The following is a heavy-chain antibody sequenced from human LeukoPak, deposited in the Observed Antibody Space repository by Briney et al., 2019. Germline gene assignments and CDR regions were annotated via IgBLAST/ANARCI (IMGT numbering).Heavy chain of an antibody. CDR1: GYSISSGYY. Sequence: SETLSLTCAVSGYSISSGYYWGWIRQPPGKGLEWIGSIYHSGSTYYNPSPKSRVTISVDTSKNQFSLKLSSVTAADTAVYYCARRVDTAMDDDAFDIWGQGTMVTVSS. CDR2: IYHSGST. J-gene: IGHJ3*02. CDR3: ARRVDTAMDDDAFDI. D-gene: IGHD5-18*01. V-gene: IGHV4-38-2*01.